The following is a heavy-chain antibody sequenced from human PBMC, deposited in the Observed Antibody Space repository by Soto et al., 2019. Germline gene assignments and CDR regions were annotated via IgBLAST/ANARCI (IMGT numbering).Heavy chain of an antibody. CDR2: IDPSDSYT. Sequence: PGESLKISCKGSGYSFTSYWISWVRQMPGKGLEWMGRIDPSDSYTNYSPSFQGHVTISADKSISTAYLQWSSLKASDTAMYYCARQANADYDILTGYYTSWGQGTLVTVSS. V-gene: IGHV5-10-1*01. CDR3: ARQANADYDILTGYYTS. CDR1: GYSFTSYW. D-gene: IGHD3-9*01. J-gene: IGHJ4*02.